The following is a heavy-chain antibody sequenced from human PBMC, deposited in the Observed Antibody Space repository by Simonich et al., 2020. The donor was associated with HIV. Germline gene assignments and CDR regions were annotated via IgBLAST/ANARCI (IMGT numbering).Heavy chain of an antibody. CDR2: IKPNSGAT. Sequence: QVHLVQSGAEVKKPGASVKVSCAASGSTFTGYYIHWVRQAPGQGLEWMGGIKPNSGATNHAQKFEERVTMTSATSISTAYMELSGLRSDDTAVYYCAREDRDYISYFFHYWGQGTLVTVSS. D-gene: IGHD3-16*01. J-gene: IGHJ4*02. CDR1: GSTFTGYY. V-gene: IGHV1-2*02. CDR3: AREDRDYISYFFHY.